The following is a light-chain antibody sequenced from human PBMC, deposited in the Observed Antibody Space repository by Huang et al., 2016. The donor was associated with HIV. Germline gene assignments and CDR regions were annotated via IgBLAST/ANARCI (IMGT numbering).Light chain of an antibody. CDR1: QGISSY. CDR3: QQRSNWPL. V-gene: IGKV3-11*01. CDR2: DTS. J-gene: IGKJ4*01. Sequence: EIVLTQSPATLSLSPGETATLSCRASQGISSYLAWYQQRQCQAPRLLIYDTSKRAPGIPARFSGSGSGTDFTLTISSLEPEDFAVYYCQQRSNWPLFGGGTKVEIK.